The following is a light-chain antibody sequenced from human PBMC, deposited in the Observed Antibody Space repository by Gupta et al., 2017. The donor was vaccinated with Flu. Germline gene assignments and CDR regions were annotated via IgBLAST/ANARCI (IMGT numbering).Light chain of an antibody. V-gene: IGKV1-39*01. J-gene: IGKJ2*03. Sequence: DIEMTQSPSSLSTSIGDTVAITCRASERIVNYLSWYQHKPGKAPRLLIYAASTLQRGVPSRFRGSGSGTDFTLTISSLQPEDFATYYCQQSYLAPYSFGQGTKVEI. CDR2: AAS. CDR1: ERIVNY. CDR3: QQSYLAPYS.